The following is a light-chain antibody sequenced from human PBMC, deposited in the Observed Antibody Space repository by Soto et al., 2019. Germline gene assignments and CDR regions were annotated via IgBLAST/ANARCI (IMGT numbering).Light chain of an antibody. Sequence: QSVLAQPASVSGSPGQSITISCTGTSSDVGAYDFVSWYQQHPDKAPKLMIYEVSNRPSGVSYRFSGSKSVNTATLTISRLQAEDEADYYCSSYTTSSTRVFGTGTKVTVL. CDR1: SSDVGAYDF. CDR2: EVS. J-gene: IGLJ1*01. V-gene: IGLV2-14*03. CDR3: SSYTTSSTRV.